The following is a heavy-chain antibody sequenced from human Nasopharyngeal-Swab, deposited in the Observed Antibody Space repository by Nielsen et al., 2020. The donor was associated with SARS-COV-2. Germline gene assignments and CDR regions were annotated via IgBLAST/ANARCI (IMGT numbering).Heavy chain of an antibody. J-gene: IGHJ5*02. D-gene: IGHD3-10*01. V-gene: IGHV4-34*01. Sequence: WIRQPPGKGLEWIGEIYHSGSTNYNPSLKSRVTISVDTSKNQFSLKLSSVTAADTAVYYCAREAGLLVQGVSVGGWFDPWGQGTLVTVS. CDR2: IYHSGST. CDR3: AREAGLLVQGVSVGGWFDP.